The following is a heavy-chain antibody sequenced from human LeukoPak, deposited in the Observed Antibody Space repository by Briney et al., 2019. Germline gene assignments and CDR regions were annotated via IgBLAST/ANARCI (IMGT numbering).Heavy chain of an antibody. Sequence: SETLSLTCTVSGGSISSSSYYWGWIRQPPGKGLEWIGSIYYSGSTYYNPSLKSRVTISVDTSKNQFSLKLSSVTAADTAVYYCARVLIEPRGPVDAFDIWGQGTMVTVSS. J-gene: IGHJ3*02. V-gene: IGHV4-39*07. CDR1: GGSISSSSYY. CDR3: ARVLIEPRGPVDAFDI. D-gene: IGHD1-14*01. CDR2: IYYSGST.